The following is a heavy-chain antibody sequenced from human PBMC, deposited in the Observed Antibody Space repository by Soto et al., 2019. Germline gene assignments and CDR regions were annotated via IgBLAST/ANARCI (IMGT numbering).Heavy chain of an antibody. CDR2: VYYSGGT. CDR3: ARNHRYNSGWYES. CDR1: GGPISSYY. J-gene: IGHJ5*01. V-gene: IGHV4-59*01. Sequence: QVQLQESGPGLVKPSETLSLTCTVSGGPISSYYWTWIRQPPGKGLEWIGYVYYSGGTNYNPSLQSRITMSVDTSKSQFSLNLSSVTAAATAVYYCARNHRYNSGWYESWGQGIRVTVSS. D-gene: IGHD6-19*01.